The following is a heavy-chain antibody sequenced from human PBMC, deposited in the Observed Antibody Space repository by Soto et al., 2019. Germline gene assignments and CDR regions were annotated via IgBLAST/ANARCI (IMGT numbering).Heavy chain of an antibody. CDR3: ATHAAESSSWIDEYFQH. V-gene: IGHV3-11*06. D-gene: IGHD6-13*01. Sequence: QVQLVESGGGLVKPGGSLRLSCAASGITFSDYYMSWIRQAPGKGLEWVSYISSSSSYTNYADSVKGRFTISRDNAKNSLHLQMDRLRAEDTAVYYFATHAAESSSWIDEYFQHWGQGTLATVSS. CDR1: GITFSDYY. CDR2: ISSSSSYT. J-gene: IGHJ1*01.